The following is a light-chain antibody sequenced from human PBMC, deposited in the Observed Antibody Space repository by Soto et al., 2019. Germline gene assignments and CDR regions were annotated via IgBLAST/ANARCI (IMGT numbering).Light chain of an antibody. V-gene: IGKV3-15*01. CDR2: GAS. J-gene: IGKJ1*01. CDR3: HQYNNWPPT. CDR1: QSVDIN. Sequence: DIVMTQSPATLSVSPGERATLSCRASQSVDINLAWYLQKPGQAPRLAIYGASTRATGIPARYSGSGSGTEFTLTISGLQSEDFAVYYCHQYNNWPPTFGQGTKVE.